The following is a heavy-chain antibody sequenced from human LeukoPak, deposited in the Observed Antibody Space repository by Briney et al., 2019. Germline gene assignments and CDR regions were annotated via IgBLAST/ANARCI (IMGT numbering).Heavy chain of an antibody. J-gene: IGHJ4*02. CDR1: GYSISSGYY. Sequence: PSETLSLTCTVSGYSISSGYYWSWIRQPPGKGLEWIGNINYSGSTNSNPSLKSRATISVDMSRKHFFLDLSSVTAADTAVYYCARAVHYSGTSDQYTGGWYYFDFWGQGTLVTVSS. CDR3: ARAVHYSGTSDQYTGGWYYFDF. D-gene: IGHD3-10*01. V-gene: IGHV4-61*03. CDR2: INYSGST.